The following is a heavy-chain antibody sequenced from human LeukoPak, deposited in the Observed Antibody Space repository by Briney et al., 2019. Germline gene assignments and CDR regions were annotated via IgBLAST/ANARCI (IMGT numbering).Heavy chain of an antibody. CDR1: GGSISSYY. Sequence: SETLSLTCTVSGGSISSYYWSWIRQPAGKGLEWIGRIYTSGSTNYNPSLKSRVTMSVDTSKNQFSLKLSSVAAADTAVYYCARAGILTGSNWFDPWGQGTLVTVSS. D-gene: IGHD3-9*01. CDR2: IYTSGST. J-gene: IGHJ5*02. CDR3: ARAGILTGSNWFDP. V-gene: IGHV4-4*07.